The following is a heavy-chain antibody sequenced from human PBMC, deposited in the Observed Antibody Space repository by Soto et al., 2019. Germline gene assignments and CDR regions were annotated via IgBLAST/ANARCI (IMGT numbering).Heavy chain of an antibody. CDR3: ARVVPGAEAWFGP. D-gene: IGHD2-2*01. V-gene: IGHV1-18*01. CDR2: ISLYSDGT. J-gene: IGHJ5*02. Sequence: QVPLVQSGGEVKRPGASVKVSCKTSGYTFSNYGITWVRQAPGQPLEWLGWISLYSDGTNYAKKFQGRVPMTTDTSTTTTYMELRSLRSDDTAVYFCARVVPGAEAWFGPWGQGTLVTVSS. CDR1: GYTFSNYG.